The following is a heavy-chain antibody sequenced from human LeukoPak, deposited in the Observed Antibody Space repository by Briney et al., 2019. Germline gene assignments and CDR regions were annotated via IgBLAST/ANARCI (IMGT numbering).Heavy chain of an antibody. CDR3: ARHGLVTPQRYYYYGMDV. CDR2: IYYTGST. V-gene: IGHV4-39*01. Sequence: KPSGTLSLTCTVSGGSISSRSYYWGWIRQPPGKGLEWIGSIYYTGSTYKNPSLKSRVTISVDTSKNQFSLKLSSVTAADTAVYYSARHGLVTPQRYYYYGMDVWGQGTTVTVSS. J-gene: IGHJ6*02. CDR1: GGSISSRSYY. D-gene: IGHD3/OR15-3a*01.